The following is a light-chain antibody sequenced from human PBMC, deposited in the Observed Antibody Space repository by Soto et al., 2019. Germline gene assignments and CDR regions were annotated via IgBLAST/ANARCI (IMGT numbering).Light chain of an antibody. CDR3: SAHGGTNPYV. Sequence: QSALTQPPSASGSPGQSVAISCTGTASDIGGYTFVSWYQQHPGKAPKLLIYDVNKRPSGVPDRFSGPKSGNPASLNVSGLQAEDEADYYCSAHGGTNPYVFGTGTKLTV. V-gene: IGLV2-8*01. CDR2: DVN. CDR1: ASDIGGYTF. J-gene: IGLJ1*01.